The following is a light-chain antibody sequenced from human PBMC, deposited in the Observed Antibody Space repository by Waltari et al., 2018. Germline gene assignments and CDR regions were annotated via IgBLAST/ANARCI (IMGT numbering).Light chain of an antibody. CDR3: QQYNSYPFT. J-gene: IGKJ3*01. V-gene: IGKV1-5*03. CDR2: TTS. CDR1: QRLSSY. Sequence: DIQMTQSPSTLSASVGDRVTIICRASQRLSSYLTWYQQKPWKAPKLLIYTTSSLEPGVPSSFSGTGSGTEFTLTISSLQPDDIATYYCQQYNSYPFTFGPGTKVDIK.